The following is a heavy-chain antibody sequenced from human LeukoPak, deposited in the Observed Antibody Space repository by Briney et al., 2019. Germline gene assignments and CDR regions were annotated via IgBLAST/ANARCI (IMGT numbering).Heavy chain of an antibody. CDR1: GFTFSNYA. CDR3: AKDIQLST. D-gene: IGHD5-24*01. J-gene: IGHJ3*01. V-gene: IGHV3-23*01. Sequence: GGSLRLSCAASGFTFSNYAMNWVRQAPGKGLEWVSLISSSGNNAYYADSAKGRFTISRDNSKNTLPLQMNSLRVEDTAIYYCAKDIQLSTWGLGTMVTVSS. CDR2: ISSSGNNA.